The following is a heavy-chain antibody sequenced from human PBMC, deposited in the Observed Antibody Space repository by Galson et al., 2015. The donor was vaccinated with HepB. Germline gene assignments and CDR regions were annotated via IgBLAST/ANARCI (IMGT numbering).Heavy chain of an antibody. CDR1: GYTFTGYY. J-gene: IGHJ4*02. V-gene: IGHV1-2*02. Sequence: SVKVSCKASGYTFTGYYMHWVRQAPGQGLEWMGWINPNSGGTNYAQKFQGRVTMTRDTSISTAYMELSRLRSDDTAVYYCARAGVNGYDFWSGYWGPVDYWGQGTLVTVSS. CDR3: ARAGVNGYDFWSGYWGPVDY. D-gene: IGHD3-3*01. CDR2: INPNSGGT.